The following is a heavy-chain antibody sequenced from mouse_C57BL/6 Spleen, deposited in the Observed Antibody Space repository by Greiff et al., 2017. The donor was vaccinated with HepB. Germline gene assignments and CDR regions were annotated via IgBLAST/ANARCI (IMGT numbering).Heavy chain of an antibody. Sequence: QVQLQQSGAELMKPGASVKLSCKATGYTFTGYWIEWVKQRPGHGLEWIGEILPGSGSTNYNEKFKGKATFTADTSSNPAYMQLSSLTTEDSAIYYCARSGGLLLRSYYFDYWGQGTTLTVSS. CDR3: ARSGGLLLRSYYFDY. D-gene: IGHD1-1*01. CDR2: ILPGSGST. V-gene: IGHV1-9*01. CDR1: GYTFTGYW. J-gene: IGHJ2*01.